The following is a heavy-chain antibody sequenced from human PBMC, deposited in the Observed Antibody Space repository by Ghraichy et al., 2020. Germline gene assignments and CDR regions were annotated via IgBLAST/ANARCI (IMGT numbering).Heavy chain of an antibody. D-gene: IGHD1-26*01. V-gene: IGHV1-69*04. CDR1: GGTFSSYA. CDR3: AREDPVGATPTDYFDY. Sequence: SVKVSCKASGGTFSSYAISWVRQAPGQGLEWMGRIIPILGIANYAQKFQGRVTITADKSTSTAYMELSSLRSEDTAVYYCAREDPVGATPTDYFDYWGQGTLVTVSS. J-gene: IGHJ4*02. CDR2: IIPILGIA.